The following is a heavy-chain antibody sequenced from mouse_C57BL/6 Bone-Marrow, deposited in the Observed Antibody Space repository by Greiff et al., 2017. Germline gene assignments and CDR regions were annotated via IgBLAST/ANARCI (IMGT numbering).Heavy chain of an antibody. CDR2: IHPSDSDT. D-gene: IGHD1-1*01. CDR3: AIPLLRSPMDY. CDR1: GYTFTSYW. V-gene: IGHV1-74*01. Sequence: QVQLKQPGAELVKPGASVKVSCKASGYTFTSYWMHWVKQRPGQGLEWIGRIHPSDSDTNYNQKFKGKATLTVDKSSSTAYMQLSSLTSEDSAVYYCAIPLLRSPMDYWGQGTSVTVSS. J-gene: IGHJ4*01.